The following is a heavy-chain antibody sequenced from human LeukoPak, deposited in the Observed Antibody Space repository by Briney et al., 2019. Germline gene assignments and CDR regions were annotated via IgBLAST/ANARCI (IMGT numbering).Heavy chain of an antibody. V-gene: IGHV4-31*03. Sequence: PSETLSLTCTVSGGSLNSGFYYWDWIRQHPGKGLEWIGYIYYSGTTYYNPSLKSRVTISVDTSQNQFSLKLSSVAAADTAVYYCARVLVSSGSLDYWGQGTLVTVSS. D-gene: IGHD6-19*01. CDR2: IYYSGTT. CDR1: GGSLNSGFYY. J-gene: IGHJ4*02. CDR3: ARVLVSSGSLDY.